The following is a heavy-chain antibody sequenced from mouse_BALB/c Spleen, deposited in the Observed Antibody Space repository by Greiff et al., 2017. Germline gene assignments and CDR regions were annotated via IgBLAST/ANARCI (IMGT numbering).Heavy chain of an antibody. V-gene: IGHV1-9*01. CDR2: ILPGSGST. J-gene: IGHJ4*01. CDR3: ARVVRRGDMDY. D-gene: IGHD2-14*01. Sequence: QVQLKQSGAELMKPGASVKISCKATGYTFTSYWIEWVKQRPGHGLEWIGEILPGSGSTNYNEKFKGKTTFTEDTSTNTAYMQISSLTSEDSAVYYCARVVRRGDMDYWGQGTSVTVSA. CDR1: GYTFTSYW.